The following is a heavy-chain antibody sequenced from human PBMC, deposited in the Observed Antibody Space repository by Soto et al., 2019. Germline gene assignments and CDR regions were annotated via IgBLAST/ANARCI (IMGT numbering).Heavy chain of an antibody. J-gene: IGHJ4*02. CDR3: ARDRDVDTAMVTRSAMXY. D-gene: IGHD5-18*01. V-gene: IGHV1-46*01. CDR2: INPSGGST. CDR1: GYTFTSYY. Sequence: ASVKVSCKASGYTFTSYYMHWVRQAPGQGLEWMGIINPSGGSTSYAQKFQGRVTMTRDTSTSTVYMELSSLRSEDTAVYYCARDRDVDTAMVTRSAMXYWGQGTLVXVSS.